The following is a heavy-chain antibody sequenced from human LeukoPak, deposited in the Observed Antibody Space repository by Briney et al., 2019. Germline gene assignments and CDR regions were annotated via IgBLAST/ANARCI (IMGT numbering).Heavy chain of an antibody. CDR3: ARGLYSSSSLGYYYYYMDV. Sequence: SETLSLTCTVSGGSISSYYWSWIRQPPGKGLEWTGYIYYSGSTNYNPSLKSRVTISVDTSKNQFSLKLSSVTAADTAVYYCARGLYSSSSLGYYYYYMDVWGKGTTVTVSS. D-gene: IGHD6-6*01. CDR1: GGSISSYY. J-gene: IGHJ6*03. CDR2: IYYSGST. V-gene: IGHV4-59*01.